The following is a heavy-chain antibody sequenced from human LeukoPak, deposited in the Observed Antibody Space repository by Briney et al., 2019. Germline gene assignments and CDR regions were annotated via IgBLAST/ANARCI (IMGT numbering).Heavy chain of an antibody. CDR2: ISGDGVST. J-gene: IGHJ4*02. CDR1: GLPIAYFA. V-gene: IGHV3-43*02. Sequence: GGSLRLSCVASGLPIAYFAMHWVRQAPGKGLEWVSLISGDGVSTFYADSVKGRFNISRDNSKNSLYLEMNSLRTEDAAMYYCAKESGKFDYWGQGTLVAVSS. CDR3: AKESGKFDY.